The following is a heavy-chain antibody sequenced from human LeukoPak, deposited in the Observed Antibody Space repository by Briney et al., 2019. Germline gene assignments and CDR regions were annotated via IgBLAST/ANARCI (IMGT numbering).Heavy chain of an antibody. CDR2: IYWDDDK. D-gene: IGHD6-19*01. V-gene: IGHV2-5*02. Sequence: SGPTLVNPPQTLTLTCTFSGFSLSISGVGVGWIRQPPGKALEWLALIYWDDDKRYSPSLKSRLAITKDTSKNQVVLTMTNMDPVDTATYYCAHRIAVTDPVDAFDIWGQGTMVTVSS. J-gene: IGHJ3*02. CDR3: AHRIAVTDPVDAFDI. CDR1: GFSLSISGVG.